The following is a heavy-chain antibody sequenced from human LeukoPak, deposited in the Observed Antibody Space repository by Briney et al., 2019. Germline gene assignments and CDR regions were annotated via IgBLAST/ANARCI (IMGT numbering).Heavy chain of an antibody. CDR2: IYYSGST. Sequence: PSETLSLTCTVSGGSISSYYWSWIRQPPGKGLECIGYIYYSGSTNYNPSLKSRVTISVDTSKNQFSLKLSSVTAADTAVYYCAREGYDFWSGYHLTGDYYGMDVWGQGTTVTVSS. V-gene: IGHV4-59*01. J-gene: IGHJ6*02. CDR1: GGSISSYY. CDR3: AREGYDFWSGYHLTGDYYGMDV. D-gene: IGHD3-3*01.